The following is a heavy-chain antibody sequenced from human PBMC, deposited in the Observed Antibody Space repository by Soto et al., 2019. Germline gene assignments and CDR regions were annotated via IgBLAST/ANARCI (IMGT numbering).Heavy chain of an antibody. D-gene: IGHD2-21*02. CDR1: GGSISNGGYY. J-gene: IGHJ5*02. Sequence: QVQLQESGPGLVKPSQTLSLTCTVSGGSISNGGYYWSWIRQHPEKGLEWIGYIYYSGSTYYNPSLTSRVTISVDTSKNQVSLKMNSVTAADTAVYDCARDRHTVVVSAEGWFDPWGQGTLVTVSS. CDR2: IYYSGST. CDR3: ARDRHTVVVSAEGWFDP. V-gene: IGHV4-31*03.